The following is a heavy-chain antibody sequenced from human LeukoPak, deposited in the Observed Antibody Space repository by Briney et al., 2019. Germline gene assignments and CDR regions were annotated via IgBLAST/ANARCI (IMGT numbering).Heavy chain of an antibody. Sequence: PGGSLRLSCVPSGFTFSSYSMNWVRQAPGEGLEWVSYISRSSSPMYYADFVKGRFTISRDNAKNSLYLQMNSLRDEDTAVYYCARDHCRYSYEGSGECAYWYFVLGARGTLVTVSS. CDR1: GFTFSSYS. J-gene: IGHJ2*01. CDR2: ISRSSSPM. D-gene: IGHD3-22*01. CDR3: ARDHCRYSYEGSGECAYWYFVL. V-gene: IGHV3-48*02.